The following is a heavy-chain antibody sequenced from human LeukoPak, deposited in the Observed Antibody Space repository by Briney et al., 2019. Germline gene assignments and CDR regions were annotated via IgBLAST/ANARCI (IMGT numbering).Heavy chain of an antibody. D-gene: IGHD4-23*01. V-gene: IGHV4-34*01. CDR1: GGSFSGYY. CDR3: ARIPLNSLHFDY. CDR2: INHSGST. J-gene: IGHJ4*02. Sequence: PSETLSFTCAVYGGSFSGYYWNWIRQPPGKGLEWIGEINHSGSTNYNPSLKSRVTISVDTSKNQFSLKLSSVTAADTAVYYCARIPLNSLHFDYWGQGTLVTVSS.